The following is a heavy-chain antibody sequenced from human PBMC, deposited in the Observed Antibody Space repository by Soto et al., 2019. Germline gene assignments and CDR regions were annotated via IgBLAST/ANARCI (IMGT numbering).Heavy chain of an antibody. CDR3: ARDNLAVQEAFDH. CDR2: ITGTSAFL. J-gene: IGHJ4*02. CDR1: GFVFSDFQ. V-gene: IGHV3-21*02. D-gene: IGHD6-19*01. Sequence: EVQLLQSAGGLVKPGGSLRLSCAASGFVFSDFQLNWVRQAPGRGLEWLASITGTSAFLFYADSIKGRFTISRDNPKNFLFLQMDSLGPEDTAVYYCARDNLAVQEAFDHWGQGALVTVSS.